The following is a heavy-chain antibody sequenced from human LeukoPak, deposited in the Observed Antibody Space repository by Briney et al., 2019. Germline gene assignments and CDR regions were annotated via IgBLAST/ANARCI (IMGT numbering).Heavy chain of an antibody. CDR2: ISWNSGSI. J-gene: IGHJ4*02. CDR1: GFTFDDYA. CDR3: AKGLNYDILTGQFDH. V-gene: IGHV3-9*03. Sequence: GGSLRLSCAASGFTFDDYAMHWVRHTPGKGLEWVSGISWNSGSIGYADSVKGRFTISRDNAENSLYLQMNSLRVEDMALYYCAKGLNYDILTGQFDHWGQGTLVTVSP. D-gene: IGHD3-9*01.